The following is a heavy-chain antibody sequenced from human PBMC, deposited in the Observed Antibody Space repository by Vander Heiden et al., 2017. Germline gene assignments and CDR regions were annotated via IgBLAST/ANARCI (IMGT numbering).Heavy chain of an antibody. D-gene: IGHD6-13*01. J-gene: IGHJ4*02. CDR1: GGSISSGGYY. V-gene: IGHV4-31*03. CDR3: ATDYSSSWTPGTLGY. CDR2: IYYSGST. Sequence: QPQLQESGPGLVKPSQTLSLTCTVPGGSISSGGYYWSWIRQHPGKGLEWIGYIYYSGSTYYNPSLKSRVTISVDTSKNQFSLKLSSVTAADTAVYYCATDYSSSWTPGTLGYWGQGTLVTVSS.